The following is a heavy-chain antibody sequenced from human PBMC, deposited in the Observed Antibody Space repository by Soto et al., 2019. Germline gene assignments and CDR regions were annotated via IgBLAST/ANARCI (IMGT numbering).Heavy chain of an antibody. CDR1: GFTFTSSA. CDR2: IVVGSGNT. CDR3: ATVSSYYGAFDI. Sequence: QMQLVQSGPEVKKPGTSVKVSCKASGFTFTSSAVQWVRQARGQRLEWIGWIVVGSGNTNYAQKFQERVTITRDMSTSTAYMELSSLRSEDTAVYYCATVSSYYGAFDIWGQGTMVTVSS. J-gene: IGHJ3*02. V-gene: IGHV1-58*01. D-gene: IGHD1-26*01.